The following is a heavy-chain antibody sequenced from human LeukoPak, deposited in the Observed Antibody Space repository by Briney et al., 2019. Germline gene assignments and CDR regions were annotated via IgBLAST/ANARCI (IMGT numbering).Heavy chain of an antibody. Sequence: GGSVRLSCAASGFTFSSYRMNWVRQSPGKGLEWVSSISSSSSYIYYADSVKGRFTISRDNAKNSLYLQMNSLRAEDTAVYYCARKGITMVQGVDYWGQGTLVTVSS. CDR1: GFTFSSYR. J-gene: IGHJ4*02. V-gene: IGHV3-21*01. CDR2: ISSSSSYI. CDR3: ARKGITMVQGVDY. D-gene: IGHD3-10*01.